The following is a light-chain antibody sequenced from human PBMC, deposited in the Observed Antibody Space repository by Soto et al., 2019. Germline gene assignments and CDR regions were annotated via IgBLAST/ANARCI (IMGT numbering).Light chain of an antibody. CDR3: LLYYGGAHAV. V-gene: IGLV7-43*01. J-gene: IGLJ7*01. CDR1: TGAVTSDYF. Sequence: QAVVTQEPSLTVSPGGTVTLTCAPTTGAVTSDYFPNWFQQKPGQAPRALIFGTSNRHSWTPARFSASLLGGKAALTLSGVQPEDEAEYYCLLYYGGAHAVFGGGTQLTVL. CDR2: GTS.